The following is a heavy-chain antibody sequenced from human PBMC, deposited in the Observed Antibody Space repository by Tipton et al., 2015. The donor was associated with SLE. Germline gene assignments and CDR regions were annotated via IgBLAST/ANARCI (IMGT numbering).Heavy chain of an antibody. V-gene: IGHV4-38-2*01. Sequence: TLSLTCAVSGYSISRGYYWGWIRQPPGKGLEWIGSIYHSGSTYYNPPLKSRVTISVDTSKNQFSLKLSSVTAADTAVYYCARKPYSSSSNWYFDLWGRGTLVTFSS. J-gene: IGHJ2*01. CDR2: IYHSGST. CDR1: GYSISRGYY. CDR3: ARKPYSSSSNWYFDL. D-gene: IGHD6-6*01.